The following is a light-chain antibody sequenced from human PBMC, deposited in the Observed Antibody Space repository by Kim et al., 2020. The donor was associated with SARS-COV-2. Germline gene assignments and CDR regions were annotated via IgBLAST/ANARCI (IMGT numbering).Light chain of an antibody. V-gene: IGKV1-39*01. CDR2: SAS. CDR1: QSISIS. Sequence: ASVGDRVTITCRASQSISISLNWYQHEPGKAPKLLIHSASTLHSGVPSRFNGSGSETDFTLTITSLQPEDFATYYCQQTYITPITFGQGTRLEIK. CDR3: QQTYITPIT. J-gene: IGKJ5*01.